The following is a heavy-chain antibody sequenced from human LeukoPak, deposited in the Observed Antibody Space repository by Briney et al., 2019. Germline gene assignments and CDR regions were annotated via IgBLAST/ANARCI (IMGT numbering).Heavy chain of an antibody. V-gene: IGHV3-30*04. Sequence: PGRSLRLSCAASGFTFSSYVMHWVRQAPGKGLEWVAIISYDGSNEYYADSLKGRFTISRDNAKNSLYLQMNSLRAEDTAVYYCARVSEYMDVWGKGTTVTISS. CDR1: GFTFSSYV. J-gene: IGHJ6*03. CDR2: ISYDGSNE. CDR3: ARVSEYMDV.